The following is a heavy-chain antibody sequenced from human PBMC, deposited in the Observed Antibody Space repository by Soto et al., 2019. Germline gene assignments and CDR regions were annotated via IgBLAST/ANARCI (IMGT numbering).Heavy chain of an antibody. CDR2: IWYDGSNE. CDR1: GFTFSTYG. Sequence: QVQLVESGGGVVQPGRSLRLSCAASGFTFSTYGMHGVRQAPGKGLDWVAVIWYDGSNEYYADSVKGGFTISKDNAKNMLYLQMTNMRAEDRAVYCCVRYLSLWVLGFWGQGTLVTVSS. D-gene: IGHD1-26*01. V-gene: IGHV3-33*01. CDR3: VRYLSLWVLGF. J-gene: IGHJ4*02.